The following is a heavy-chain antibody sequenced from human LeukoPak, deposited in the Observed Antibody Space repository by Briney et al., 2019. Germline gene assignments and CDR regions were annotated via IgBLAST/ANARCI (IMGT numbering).Heavy chain of an antibody. D-gene: IGHD6-6*01. V-gene: IGHV3-73*01. Sequence: GGSLRLSCAASGFTFSGPAMHWVRQASGKGLEWVGRIRSKANSYATAYAASVKGRFTISRDDSKNTAYLQMNSLKTEDTAVYYCTRPSSIAAPSGYWGQGTLVTVSS. CDR2: IRSKANSYAT. J-gene: IGHJ4*02. CDR1: GFTFSGPA. CDR3: TRPSSIAAPSGY.